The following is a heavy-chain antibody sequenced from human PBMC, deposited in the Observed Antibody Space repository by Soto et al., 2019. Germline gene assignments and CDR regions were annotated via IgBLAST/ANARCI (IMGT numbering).Heavy chain of an antibody. CDR2: IYSNEYT. CDR1: GGSIRSYF. Sequence: SETLSLTCTVSGGSIRSYFWSWIRQAPGKGLEWIGYIYSNEYTDYNPSLKSRVTISVDTSKNQFSLKLSSVTAADTAVYYCAKGGSGSYSNAFDIWGQGTMVTVSS. D-gene: IGHD3-10*01. J-gene: IGHJ3*02. CDR3: AKGGSGSYSNAFDI. V-gene: IGHV4-4*08.